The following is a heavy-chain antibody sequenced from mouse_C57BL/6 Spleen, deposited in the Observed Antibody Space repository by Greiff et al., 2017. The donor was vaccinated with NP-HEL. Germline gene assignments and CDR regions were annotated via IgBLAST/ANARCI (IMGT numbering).Heavy chain of an antibody. D-gene: IGHD4-1*01. CDR3: ARNWDGVDY. Sequence: VQLQESGPELVKPGASVKISCKASGYSFTSYYIHWVKQRPGQGLEWIGWIYPGSGNTKYNEKFKGKATLTADTSSSTAYMQLSSLTSEDSAVYYCARNWDGVDYWGQGTTLTVSS. CDR2: IYPGSGNT. V-gene: IGHV1-66*01. J-gene: IGHJ2*01. CDR1: GYSFTSYY.